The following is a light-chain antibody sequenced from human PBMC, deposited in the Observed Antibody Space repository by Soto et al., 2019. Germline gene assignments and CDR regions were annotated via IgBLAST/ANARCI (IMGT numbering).Light chain of an antibody. CDR3: QSYDSSLTLYV. V-gene: IGLV1-40*01. J-gene: IGLJ1*01. Sequence: QAVVTQPPSVSGAPGQRVTISCNGSSSNIGAGYDVHWYQQFPGTAPKLLIYGNSNRPSGVPDRFSGSKSGTSVSLAITGLQAEDEADYYCQSYDSSLTLYVFGTGTKLTVL. CDR1: SSNIGAGYD. CDR2: GNS.